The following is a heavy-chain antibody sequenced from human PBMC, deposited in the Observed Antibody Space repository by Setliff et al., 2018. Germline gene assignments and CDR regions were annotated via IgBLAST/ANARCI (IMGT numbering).Heavy chain of an antibody. V-gene: IGHV4-39*01. CDR2: IYYSGST. Sequence: SETLSLTCTASGGSISSSSYYWGWIRQPPGKGLEWIGSIYYSGSTYYNPSLKSRVTISVDTSKNQFSLKLSSVTAADTAVYYCARQVVGARIDYYYMDVWGKGTTVTVSS. J-gene: IGHJ6*03. D-gene: IGHD1-26*01. CDR1: GGSISSSSYY. CDR3: ARQVVGARIDYYYMDV.